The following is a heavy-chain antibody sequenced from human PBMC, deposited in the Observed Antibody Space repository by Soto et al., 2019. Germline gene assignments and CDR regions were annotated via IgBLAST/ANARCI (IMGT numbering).Heavy chain of an antibody. CDR3: ARQRLRGFDV. V-gene: IGHV4-59*08. J-gene: IGHJ2*01. Sequence: QVQLQESGPGLVKPSETLSLTCSVSGGSISGYYWSWIRQPPGKGLEWVGYIHFNGGTNYNPSLKSRVTISVDTSKNHLSLRLAAVTAADTAVYYCARQRLRGFDVWGRGTLVTASS. CDR2: IHFNGGT. CDR1: GGSISGYY. D-gene: IGHD3-10*01.